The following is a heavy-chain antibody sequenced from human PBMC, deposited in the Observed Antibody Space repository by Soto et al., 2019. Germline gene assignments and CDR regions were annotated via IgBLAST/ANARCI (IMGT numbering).Heavy chain of an antibody. Sequence: SVKVSCKASGGTFSSYAISWVRQAPGQGLEWMGGIIPIFGTANYAQKFQGRVTITADKSTSTAYMELSSLRSEDTAVYYCAIPSIEMATIGVFDYWGQGTLVTVSS. V-gene: IGHV1-69*06. CDR1: GGTFSSYA. CDR2: IIPIFGTA. D-gene: IGHD5-12*01. CDR3: AIPSIEMATIGVFDY. J-gene: IGHJ4*02.